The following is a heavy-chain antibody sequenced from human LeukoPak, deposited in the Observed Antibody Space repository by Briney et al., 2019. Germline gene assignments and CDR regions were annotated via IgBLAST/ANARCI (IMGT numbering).Heavy chain of an antibody. J-gene: IGHJ4*02. CDR1: GDSLSNNNVA. CDR2: TYYRSKWNT. D-gene: IGHD5-18*01. CDR3: ARGCYSSFDY. Sequence: SQTLSLTCATSGDSLSNNNVAWNWIRQSPSRGLEWLGRTYYRSKWNTDYAVSVKSRITINSDTSKNQFSLQLSSVTPEDTAVYYCARGCYSSFDYWDQGTLVTVSS. V-gene: IGHV6-1*01.